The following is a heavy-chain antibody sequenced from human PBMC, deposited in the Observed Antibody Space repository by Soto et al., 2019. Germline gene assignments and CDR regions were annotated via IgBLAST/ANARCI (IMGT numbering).Heavy chain of an antibody. Sequence: ASVKVSCKASGYTFRSYGISWVRQAPGQGLEWVGWISAYNGDTHYAPKFQDRITLTTEKSTDTAYMELRSLRLDDTAVYYCARDWSRYYDNSGLTWFYWGQGSLVTVSS. J-gene: IGHJ4*02. CDR2: ISAYNGDT. V-gene: IGHV1-18*04. D-gene: IGHD3-22*01. CDR1: GYTFRSYG. CDR3: ARDWSRYYDNSGLTWFY.